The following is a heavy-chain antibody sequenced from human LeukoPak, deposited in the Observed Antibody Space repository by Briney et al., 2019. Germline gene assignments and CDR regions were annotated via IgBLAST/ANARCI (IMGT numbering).Heavy chain of an antibody. CDR2: INPSGGST. J-gene: IGHJ4*02. Sequence: ASVKVSCKASGYTFTSYYMHWVRQAPGQGLEWMGIINPSGGSTSYAQKFQGRVTMTRDTSTSTVYMELSRLTSDDTAVYFCARDRNLYSGSFASWGQGTLVTVSS. D-gene: IGHD1-26*01. V-gene: IGHV1-46*01. CDR1: GYTFTSYY. CDR3: ARDRNLYSGSFAS.